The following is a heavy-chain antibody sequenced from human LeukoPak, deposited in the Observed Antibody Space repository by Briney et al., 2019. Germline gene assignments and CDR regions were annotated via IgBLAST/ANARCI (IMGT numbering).Heavy chain of an antibody. V-gene: IGHV3-7*01. CDR1: GFTFSHYW. CDR3: AVNLPFDY. Sequence: GGSLRLSCIASGFTFSHYWMTWVRQAPGKGLEWVANINQDGSEKNYVDSVKGRFTISRDNAQNSLYLQMNSPRAEDTAVYYCAVNLPFDYWGQGTLVTVSS. CDR2: INQDGSEK. J-gene: IGHJ4*02.